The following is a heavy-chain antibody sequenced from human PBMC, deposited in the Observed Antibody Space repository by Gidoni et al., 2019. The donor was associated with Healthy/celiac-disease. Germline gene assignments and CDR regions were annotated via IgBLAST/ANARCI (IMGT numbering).Heavy chain of an antibody. J-gene: IGHJ4*02. D-gene: IGHD6-6*01. CDR3: ARYHYSSSLPEYYFDY. Sequence: EQLVQSGAEVKKPGSSVKVSCKASGGTLRMYAISWVRQAPGQGLEWMGGIIPIFGTANYAQKFQGRVTITADESTSTAYMELSSLRSEDTAVYYCARYHYSSSLPEYYFDYWGQGTLVTVSS. V-gene: IGHV1-69*01. CDR2: IIPIFGTA. CDR1: GGTLRMYA.